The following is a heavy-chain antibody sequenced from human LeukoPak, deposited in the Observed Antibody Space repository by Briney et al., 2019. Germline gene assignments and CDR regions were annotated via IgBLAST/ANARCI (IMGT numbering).Heavy chain of an antibody. CDR3: ARGLRGYSYGPESYYYYGMDV. CDR1: GGSFSGYY. V-gene: IGHV4-34*01. J-gene: IGHJ6*02. CDR2: INHSGST. D-gene: IGHD5-18*01. Sequence: PSETLSLTCAVYGGSFSGYYWSWIRQPPGKGLEWLGEINHSGSTNYNPSLKSRVTISVDTSKNQFSLKLSSVTAADTAVYYCARGLRGYSYGPESYYYYGMDVWGQGTTVTVSS.